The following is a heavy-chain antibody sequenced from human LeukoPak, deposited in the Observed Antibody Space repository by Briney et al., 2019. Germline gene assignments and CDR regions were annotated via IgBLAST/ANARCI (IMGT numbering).Heavy chain of an antibody. V-gene: IGHV3-53*01. Sequence: PGGSLRLSCAASGFTVSSNCMSWVRQAPGKGLEWVSLIYSGGSTYYADSVKGRFTISRDNSKNTLYLQMNSLRAEDTAVYYCARDNFGDTAMARGPDYWGQGTLVTVSS. D-gene: IGHD5-18*01. CDR3: ARDNFGDTAMARGPDY. J-gene: IGHJ4*02. CDR2: IYSGGST. CDR1: GFTVSSNC.